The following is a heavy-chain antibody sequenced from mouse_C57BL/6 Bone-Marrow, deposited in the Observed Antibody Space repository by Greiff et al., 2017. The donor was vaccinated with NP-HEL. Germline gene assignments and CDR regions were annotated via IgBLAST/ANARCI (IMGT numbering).Heavy chain of an antibody. D-gene: IGHD3-2*02. V-gene: IGHV1-50*01. CDR3: AVLDSSEAMDY. Sequence: VQGVESGAELVKPGASVKLSCKASGYTFTSYWMQWVKQRPGQGLEWIGEIDPSDSYTNYNQKFKGKATLTVDTSSSTAYMQLSSLTSEDSAVYYCAVLDSSEAMDYWGQGTSVTVSS. CDR2: IDPSDSYT. J-gene: IGHJ4*01. CDR1: GYTFTSYW.